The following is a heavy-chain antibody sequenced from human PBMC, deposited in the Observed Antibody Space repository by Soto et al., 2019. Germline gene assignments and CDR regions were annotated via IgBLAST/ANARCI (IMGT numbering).Heavy chain of an antibody. J-gene: IGHJ5*02. V-gene: IGHV1-18*01. D-gene: IGHD2-2*01. CDR2: ISLYSDGT. CDR3: ARVVPGAEAWFGP. CDR1: GYTFSNYG. Sequence: ASVKVSCKTSGYTFSNYGITWVRQAPGQPLEWLGWISLYSDGTNYAQKFQGRVSMTTDASTTTAYMELRSLRSDDTAVYYCARVVPGAEAWFGPWGQGTLVTVSS.